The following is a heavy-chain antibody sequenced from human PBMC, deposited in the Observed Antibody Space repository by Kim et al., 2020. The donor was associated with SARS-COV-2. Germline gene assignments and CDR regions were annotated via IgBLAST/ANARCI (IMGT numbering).Heavy chain of an antibody. Sequence: GGSLRLSCAASGFTFSSYGMHWVRQAPGKGLEWVAVISYDGSNKYYADSVKGRFTISRDNSKNTLYLQMNSLRAEDTAVYYCAPDVAAAGPYFEYWSQGT. D-gene: IGHD6-13*01. CDR1: GFTFSSYG. CDR3: APDVAAAGPYFEY. V-gene: IGHV3-30*03. CDR2: ISYDGSNK. J-gene: IGHJ4*02.